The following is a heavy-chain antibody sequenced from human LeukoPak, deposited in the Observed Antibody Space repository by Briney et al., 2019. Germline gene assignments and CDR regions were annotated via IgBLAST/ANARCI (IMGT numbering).Heavy chain of an antibody. CDR2: ISWNSGSI. CDR1: GFTFDDYA. CDR3: AKGQQLVLFGAFDI. D-gene: IGHD6-13*01. Sequence: GGXXRLSCAASGFTFDDYAMHWVRQAPGKGLEGVSGISWNSGSIGYADSVKGRFTISRDNAKNSLYLQMNSLRAEDMALYYCAKGQQLVLFGAFDIWGQGTMVTVSS. J-gene: IGHJ3*02. V-gene: IGHV3-9*03.